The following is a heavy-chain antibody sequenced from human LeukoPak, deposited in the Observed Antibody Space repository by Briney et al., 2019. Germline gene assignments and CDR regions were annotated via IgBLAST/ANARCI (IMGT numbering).Heavy chain of an antibody. CDR2: ISAYNGNT. V-gene: IGHV1-18*01. D-gene: IGHD2-2*02. J-gene: IGHJ4*02. CDR3: RVVPAAIKGGPNFDY. Sequence: ASVKVSCKASGYTFTSYGISWVRQAPGQGLEWMGWISAYNGNTNYAQKLQGRVTITADESTSTAYMELSSLRSEDTAVYYCRVVPAAIKGGPNFDYWGQGTLVTVPS. CDR1: GYTFTSYG.